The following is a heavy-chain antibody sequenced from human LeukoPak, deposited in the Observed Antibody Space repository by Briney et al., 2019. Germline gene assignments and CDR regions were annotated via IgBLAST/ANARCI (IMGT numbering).Heavy chain of an antibody. V-gene: IGHV4-34*01. Sequence: SETLSLTCAVYGRSCSDYYWSWIRQPPGKGLEWIGEINFSGSTNYNPSLKSRVTISVDTSTNQFSLKLSSVTAADTAVYYCARGPGTYWYFDLWGRGTLVTVSS. CDR1: GRSCSDYY. D-gene: IGHD3-10*01. CDR3: ARGPGTYWYFDL. J-gene: IGHJ2*01. CDR2: INFSGST.